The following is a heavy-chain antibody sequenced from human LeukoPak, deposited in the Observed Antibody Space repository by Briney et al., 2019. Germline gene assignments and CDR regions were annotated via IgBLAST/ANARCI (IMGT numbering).Heavy chain of an antibody. CDR3: ARDHGYSSGWYNY. D-gene: IGHD6-19*01. J-gene: IGHJ4*02. Sequence: ASVKVSCKASGYTFTGYYMHWVRQAPGQGLEWMGRINPNSGGTNYAQKFQGRVTMTRDTSISTAYMELSRLRSDDPAVYYCARDHGYSSGWYNYWGQGTLVTISS. CDR2: INPNSGGT. V-gene: IGHV1-2*06. CDR1: GYTFTGYY.